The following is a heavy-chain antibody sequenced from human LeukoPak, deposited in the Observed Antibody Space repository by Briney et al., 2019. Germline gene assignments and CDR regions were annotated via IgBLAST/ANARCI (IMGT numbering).Heavy chain of an antibody. J-gene: IGHJ4*02. Sequence: GGSLRLSCAASGFTFSSYDLHWVRQAPGKGLEWLAGISYDGSNKYYADSVKGRFTISRDNSKNTLYLQINSLTAEDTAVYYCAKDGYGSGSYLDYWGQGTLVTVSS. CDR3: AKDGYGSGSYLDY. D-gene: IGHD3-10*01. CDR1: GFTFSSYD. V-gene: IGHV3-30-3*01. CDR2: ISYDGSNK.